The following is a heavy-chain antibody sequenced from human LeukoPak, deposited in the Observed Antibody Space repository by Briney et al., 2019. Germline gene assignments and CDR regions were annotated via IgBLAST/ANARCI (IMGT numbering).Heavy chain of an antibody. J-gene: IGHJ5*02. CDR2: INPNSGGT. Sequence: ASVKVSCKASGYTFTGYYMHWVRQAPGQGLEWMGWINPNSGGTNYAQKFQGRVTMTRDTSISTAYMELSRLRSDDTAVYYCARPHCSSTSCQRWWDWFDPWGQGTLVTVSS. CDR3: ARPHCSSTSCQRWWDWFDP. CDR1: GYTFTGYY. D-gene: IGHD2-2*01. V-gene: IGHV1-2*02.